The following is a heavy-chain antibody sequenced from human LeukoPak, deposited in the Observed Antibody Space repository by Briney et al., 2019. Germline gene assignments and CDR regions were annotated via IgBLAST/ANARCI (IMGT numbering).Heavy chain of an antibody. J-gene: IGHJ4*02. CDR1: GLIVSANY. D-gene: IGHD2-15*01. V-gene: IGHV3-53*01. CDR3: ARDRRYCSGDNCYSGVDY. Sequence: HPGGSLRLSCVASGLIVSANYMTWVRQAPGEGLDWVSVMYSGGYTYYADSVKGRFTISRDNSKNTVYLQMNSLRVEDSAVYYCARDRRYCSGDNCYSGVDYWGQGTRVIVSS. CDR2: MYSGGYT.